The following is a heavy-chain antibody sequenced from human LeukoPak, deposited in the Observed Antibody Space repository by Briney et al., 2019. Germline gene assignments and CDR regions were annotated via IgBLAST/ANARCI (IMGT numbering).Heavy chain of an antibody. J-gene: IGHJ4*02. CDR1: GFTFSSYE. CDR2: IRSGGTTI. CDR3: ARDKGSDGIDF. D-gene: IGHD1-26*01. Sequence: PGGSLRLSCAASGFTFSSYEMNWVRQAPGKGLQWISYIRSGGTTIYYADSVKGRFTISRDDAENSLYLQMNSLRAEDTAVYYCARDKGSDGIDFRGQGTLVTVSS. V-gene: IGHV3-48*03.